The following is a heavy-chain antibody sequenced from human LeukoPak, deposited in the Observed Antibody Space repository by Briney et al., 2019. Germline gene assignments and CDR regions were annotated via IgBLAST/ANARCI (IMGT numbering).Heavy chain of an antibody. CDR1: GFTFSSYS. V-gene: IGHV3-21*01. Sequence: GGSLRLSCAASGFTFSSYSMNWVRQAPGKGLEWVSSISSSSSYIYYADSVKGRFTISRDNAKNSLYLQMNSLRAEGTAVYYCARDLDYGGNSGFDYWGQGTLVTVSS. D-gene: IGHD4-23*01. CDR2: ISSSSSYI. J-gene: IGHJ4*02. CDR3: ARDLDYGGNSGFDY.